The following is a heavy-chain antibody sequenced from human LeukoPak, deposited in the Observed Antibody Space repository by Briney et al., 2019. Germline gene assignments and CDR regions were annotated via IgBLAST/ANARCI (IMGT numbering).Heavy chain of an antibody. J-gene: IGHJ6*03. D-gene: IGHD1-26*01. V-gene: IGHV3-30*02. Sequence: GGSLRLSCAASGFTFSSYGMHRVRQAPGKGLEWVTFIRYGGSNKYYADSVKGRFAISRDNSKNTLYLQMNSLRAEDTAVYYCAKGRGSGSDLFYSYYYMDVWGKGTTVTVSS. CDR1: GFTFSSYG. CDR3: AKGRGSGSDLFYSYYYMDV. CDR2: IRYGGSNK.